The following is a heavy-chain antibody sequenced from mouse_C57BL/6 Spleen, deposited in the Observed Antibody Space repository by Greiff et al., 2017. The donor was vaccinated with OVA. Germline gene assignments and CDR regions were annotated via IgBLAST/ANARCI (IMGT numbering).Heavy chain of an antibody. CDR2: IDPSDSET. CDR1: GYTFTSYW. D-gene: IGHD1-1*01. CDR3: ARRGYGSSYGFDY. Sequence: QVQLQQPGAELVRPGSSVKLSCKASGYTFTSYWMHWVKKRPIQGLEWIGNIDPSDSETHYNQKFKDKATLTVDKSSSTAYMQLSSLTSEDSAVYYCARRGYGSSYGFDYWGQGTTLTVSS. J-gene: IGHJ2*01. V-gene: IGHV1-52*01.